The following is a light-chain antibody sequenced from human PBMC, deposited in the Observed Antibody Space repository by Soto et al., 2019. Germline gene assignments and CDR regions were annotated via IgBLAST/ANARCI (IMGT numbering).Light chain of an antibody. Sequence: EIVLTQSPATLSLSPGERATLSFWASHSVTTHLAWFQQRPGQTPRLLIYDASTRAPGIPARFSGRGSGADFTLTISSLEPEDFAVYYCQQRSDSITFGQGTRLEI. CDR1: HSVTTH. J-gene: IGKJ5*01. V-gene: IGKV3-11*01. CDR2: DAS. CDR3: QQRSDSIT.